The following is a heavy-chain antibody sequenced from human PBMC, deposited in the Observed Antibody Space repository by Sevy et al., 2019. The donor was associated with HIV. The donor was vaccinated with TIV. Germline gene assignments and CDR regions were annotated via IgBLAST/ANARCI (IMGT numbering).Heavy chain of an antibody. CDR3: ARVRGYSYGEFDY. CDR1: GFTFSNYW. D-gene: IGHD5-18*01. J-gene: IGHJ4*02. CDR2: ISSDGSIT. Sequence: GGSLRLSCAASGFTFSNYWMHWVRQAPEKGLMWVSRISSDGSITNYADSVKGRFTISRDKAKNTLYLQMNSLRVEDTAVYYCARVRGYSYGEFDYWGQGTLVTVSS. V-gene: IGHV3-74*01.